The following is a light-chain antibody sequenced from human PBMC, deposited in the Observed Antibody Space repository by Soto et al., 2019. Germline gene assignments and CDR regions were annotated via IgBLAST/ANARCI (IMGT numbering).Light chain of an antibody. V-gene: IGKV3-20*01. CDR1: QSVSSSS. Sequence: EIVLTQSPGTLSLSPGERGTLSCRASQSVSSSSLAWYQQKRGQAPTLLIHDASSRATGIPDRFSGSGSGPDLTLTITRLEHEDFGVYYCQQYGGSPRTLGQGTKVDIK. J-gene: IGKJ1*01. CDR2: DAS. CDR3: QQYGGSPRT.